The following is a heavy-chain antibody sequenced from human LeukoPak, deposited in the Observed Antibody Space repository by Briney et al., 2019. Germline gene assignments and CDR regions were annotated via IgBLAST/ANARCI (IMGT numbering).Heavy chain of an antibody. D-gene: IGHD6-19*01. Sequence: SETLSLTCTVSGGLISSHYWSWIRQSPGKGLEWFGYISYSGSTNYNPSLKSRVTISVDTSKDQFSLKLTSATAADTAVYYCARFAAVAAIYYFDYWGQGTLVTVSS. CDR2: ISYSGST. V-gene: IGHV4-59*11. CDR3: ARFAAVAAIYYFDY. CDR1: GGLISSHY. J-gene: IGHJ4*02.